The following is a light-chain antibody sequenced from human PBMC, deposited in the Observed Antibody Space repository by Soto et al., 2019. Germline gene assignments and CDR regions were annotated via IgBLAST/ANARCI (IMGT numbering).Light chain of an antibody. V-gene: IGKV1-5*03. J-gene: IGKJ4*01. Sequence: DIQMTQSPSTLSASVGDRVTITCRASQSISFWLAWFQHKPGKAPNLLIYKASNLDSGVPSRFSGGGSGTEFTLTISSLQPDDFATYYCQQYNSSFGGGTKVEIK. CDR1: QSISFW. CDR3: QQYNSS. CDR2: KAS.